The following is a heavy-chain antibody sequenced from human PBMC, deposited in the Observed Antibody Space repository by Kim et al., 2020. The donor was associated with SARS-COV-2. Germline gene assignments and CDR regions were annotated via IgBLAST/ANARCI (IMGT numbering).Heavy chain of an antibody. Sequence: VDSVSGRFTISRDSAKNSVFLQRNSLRAEDSGVYYCATSMVRAAYDYWGQGTLVTVSS. J-gene: IGHJ4*02. D-gene: IGHD3-10*01. V-gene: IGHV3-7*03. CDR3: ATSMVRAAYDY.